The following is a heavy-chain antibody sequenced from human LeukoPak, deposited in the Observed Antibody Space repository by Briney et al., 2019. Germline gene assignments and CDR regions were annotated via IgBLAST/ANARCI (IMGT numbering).Heavy chain of an antibody. CDR1: GFTVSSNY. D-gene: IGHD3-22*01. J-gene: IGHJ4*02. CDR3: ARDHLRYYYDSSGNFVY. Sequence: PGGSLRLSCAASGFTVSSNYMSWVRQAPGKGLEWVSVIYSGGSTYYADSVKGRFTISRDNSKNTLYLQMNSLRAEDTAVYYCARDHLRYYYDSSGNFVYWGQGTLVTVSS. V-gene: IGHV3-66*01. CDR2: IYSGGST.